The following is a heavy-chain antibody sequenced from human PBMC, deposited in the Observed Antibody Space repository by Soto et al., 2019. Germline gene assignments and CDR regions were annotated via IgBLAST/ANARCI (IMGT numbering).Heavy chain of an antibody. J-gene: IGHJ3*01. Sequence: GGSLRLSCAVSGFSFRTYGFHWVRQPPGKGLQWVAVISPKGHSDSVEGRFTISRDNSKDTLYLQMNNLRAEDTAVYYCARGDAFANENAFDLWGQGTKVTVSS. D-gene: IGHD1-1*01. CDR2: ISPK. V-gene: IGHV3-33*01. CDR3: ARGDAFANENAFDL. CDR1: GFSFRTYG.